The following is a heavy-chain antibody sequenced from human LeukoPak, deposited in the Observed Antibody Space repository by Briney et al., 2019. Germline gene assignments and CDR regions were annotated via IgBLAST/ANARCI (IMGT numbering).Heavy chain of an antibody. J-gene: IGHJ6*03. Sequence: KSGGSLRLSCAASGFTFSDYYMSWIRQAPGKGLEWVSYISSSGSTLYADSVKGRFTISRDNAKNSLYLQMNSLRAEDTAVYYCARPYYMDVWGKGTTVTVSS. CDR3: ARPYYMDV. CDR2: ISSSGSTL. CDR1: GFTFSDYY. V-gene: IGHV3-11*04.